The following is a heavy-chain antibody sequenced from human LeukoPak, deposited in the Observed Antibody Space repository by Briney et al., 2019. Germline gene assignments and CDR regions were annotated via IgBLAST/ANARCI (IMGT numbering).Heavy chain of an antibody. CDR2: ISWNSGSI. D-gene: IGHD1-26*01. V-gene: IGHV3-9*03. J-gene: IGHJ4*02. Sequence: TGRSLRLSCAASGFTFDDYAMHWVRQAPGKGLEWVSGISWNSGSIGYADSVKGRFTISRDNAKNSLYLQMNSLRAEDMALYYCAKDSSGSYYGPGRFFDYWGQGTLVTVSS. CDR1: GFTFDDYA. CDR3: AKDSSGSYYGPGRFFDY.